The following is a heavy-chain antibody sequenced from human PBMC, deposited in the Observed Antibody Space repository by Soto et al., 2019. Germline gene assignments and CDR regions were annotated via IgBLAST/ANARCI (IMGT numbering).Heavy chain of an antibody. J-gene: IGHJ4*02. CDR3: ERDLMPNDRGLGDLAY. CDR1: GFTFNKYS. Sequence: EVRLVESGGGLVKPGGSLRLSCAASGFTFNKYSMNWVRQAPGKGLEWVSSITSKTGDQYYADSVKGRFIISRDNTKNSLYLQVTSLTDEDTAVYYCERDLMPNDRGLGDLAYWGQGTLVTVSS. D-gene: IGHD3-22*01. CDR2: ITSKTGDQ. V-gene: IGHV3-21*06.